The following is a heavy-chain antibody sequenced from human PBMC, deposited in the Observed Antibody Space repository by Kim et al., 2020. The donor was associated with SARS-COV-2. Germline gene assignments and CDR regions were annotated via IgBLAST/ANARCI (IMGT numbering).Heavy chain of an antibody. Sequence: GGSLRLSCAASGFTFSSYEMNWIRQAPGKGLEWVSYISSSGYTIYYADSVKGRFTISRDNAKNSLYLQMNSLRAEDTAVYYCARGPEDGGAWVVVPTTTRSNFDYWGQGTLVTVSS. J-gene: IGHJ4*02. CDR3: ARGPEDGGAWVVVPTTTRSNFDY. V-gene: IGHV3-48*03. CDR1: GFTFSSYE. D-gene: IGHD2-2*01. CDR2: ISSSGYTI.